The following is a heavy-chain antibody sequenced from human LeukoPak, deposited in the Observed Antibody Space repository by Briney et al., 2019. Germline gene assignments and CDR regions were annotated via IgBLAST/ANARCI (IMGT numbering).Heavy chain of an antibody. J-gene: IGHJ6*03. CDR2: IYYSGST. CDR3: ARGSGYYYYYMDV. V-gene: IGHV4-59*01. Sequence: KPSETLSLTCTVSGGSISSYYLSWIRQPPGKGLEWIGYIYYSGSTNYNPSLKSRVTISVDTSKNQFSLKLSSVTAADTAVNYCARGSGYYYYYMDVWGKGTTVTVSS. CDR1: GGSISSYY. D-gene: IGHD7-27*01.